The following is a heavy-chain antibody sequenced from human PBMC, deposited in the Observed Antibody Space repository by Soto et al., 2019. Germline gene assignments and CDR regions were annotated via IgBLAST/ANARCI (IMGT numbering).Heavy chain of an antibody. Sequence: SETLSLTCTVSGASISTYYWSWIRQAPGKGLEWIAYVYYSGITDSNPSLKNRVTISVDTSKNQISLRLTSVTAADTAVYYCARGSERFDPWGQGSLVTVSS. D-gene: IGHD1-1*01. J-gene: IGHJ5*02. CDR3: ARGSERFDP. CDR1: GASISTYY. CDR2: VYYSGIT. V-gene: IGHV4-59*12.